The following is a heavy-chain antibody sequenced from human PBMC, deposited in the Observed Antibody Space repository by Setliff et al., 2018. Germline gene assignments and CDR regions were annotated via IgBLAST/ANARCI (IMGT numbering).Heavy chain of an antibody. CDR1: GFFFRSYE. J-gene: IGHJ4*02. CDR2: INSGGTKI. V-gene: IGHV3-48*03. CDR3: ARSINGYQQRYDF. D-gene: IGHD3-16*01. Sequence: LRLSCAASGFFFRSYEMNWVRQTPGKGPEWVSYINSGGTKIYYADSVEGRFTISRDNGKNSLFLQMNSVRAEDTAVYYCARSINGYQQRYDFWGQGALVTVSS.